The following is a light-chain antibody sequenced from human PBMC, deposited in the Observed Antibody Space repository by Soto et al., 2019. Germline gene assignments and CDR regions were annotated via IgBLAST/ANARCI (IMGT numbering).Light chain of an antibody. CDR1: QSVSSNN. CDR2: GAS. J-gene: IGKJ5*01. Sequence: EIVLTQSPGTLSLSPGDTATLSCRASQSVSSNNLAWYHQKPGQTPRLLIYGASSRSTGIPDRFSGSGSGTDFTFTISRLEPEDFAVYFCQQYDNSITFGHGTRLEIE. CDR3: QQYDNSIT. V-gene: IGKV3-20*01.